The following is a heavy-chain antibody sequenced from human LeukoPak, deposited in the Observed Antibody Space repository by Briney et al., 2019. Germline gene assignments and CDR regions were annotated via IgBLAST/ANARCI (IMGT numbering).Heavy chain of an antibody. V-gene: IGHV3-7*01. J-gene: IGHJ4*02. Sequence: PGGSLRLSCAASGFTFSTYWMSWVRQAPGNVLEWVGIIKQDGSEKYYVDSVKGRFTISKDNAKNSLYLQMNSLRAEDTAVYYCARDEFLGGQGTQVTVSS. CDR3: ARDEFL. CDR2: IKQDGSEK. CDR1: GFTFSTYW. D-gene: IGHD3-3*01.